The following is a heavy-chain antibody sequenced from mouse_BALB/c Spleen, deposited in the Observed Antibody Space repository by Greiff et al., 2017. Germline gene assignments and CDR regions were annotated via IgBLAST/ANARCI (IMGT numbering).Heavy chain of an antibody. D-gene: IGHD2-2*01. CDR1: GYTFSSYW. Sequence: QVHVKQSGAELMKPGASVKISCKATGYTFSSYWIEWVKQRPGHGLEWIGEILPGSGSTNYNEKFKGKATFTADTSSNTAYMQLSSLTSEDSAVYYCARRKIYYGYDGGFAYWGQGTLVTVSA. V-gene: IGHV1-9*01. CDR2: ILPGSGST. J-gene: IGHJ3*01. CDR3: ARRKIYYGYDGGFAY.